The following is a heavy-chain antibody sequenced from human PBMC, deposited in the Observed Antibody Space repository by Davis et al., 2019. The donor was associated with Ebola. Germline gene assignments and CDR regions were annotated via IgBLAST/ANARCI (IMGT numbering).Heavy chain of an antibody. J-gene: IGHJ6*02. Sequence: ASVKVSCKASGYTFTNYGISWVRQAPGQGLEWMGWISAYNGDTSYAQRFQGRVTMTTDTSTSTVYMDLRNLRHDDTAVYFCARASEDSGYYYHYYGMDVWGQGTTVTVSS. D-gene: IGHD3-22*01. CDR2: ISAYNGDT. CDR1: GYTFTNYG. V-gene: IGHV1-18*01. CDR3: ARASEDSGYYYHYYGMDV.